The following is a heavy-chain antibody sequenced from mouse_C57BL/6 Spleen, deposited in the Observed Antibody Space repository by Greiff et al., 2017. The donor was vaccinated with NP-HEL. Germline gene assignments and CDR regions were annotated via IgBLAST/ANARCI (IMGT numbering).Heavy chain of an antibody. V-gene: IGHV1-80*01. CDR2: IYPGDGDT. Sequence: QVQLQQSGAELVKPGASVKISCKASGYAFSSYWMNWVKQRPGKGLEWIGQIYPGDGDTNYNGKFKGKATLTADKSSSTAYMQLSSLTSEDSAVYFCARPYYGYDDYYAMDYWGQGTSVTVSS. CDR3: ARPYYGYDDYYAMDY. D-gene: IGHD2-9*01. J-gene: IGHJ4*01. CDR1: GYAFSSYW.